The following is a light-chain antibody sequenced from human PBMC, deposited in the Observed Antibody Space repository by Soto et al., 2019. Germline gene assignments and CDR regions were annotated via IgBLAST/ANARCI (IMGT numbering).Light chain of an antibody. J-gene: IGKJ5*01. V-gene: IGKV1-5*01. CDR2: DAS. CDR1: QSISSW. Sequence: DIHMTQSQSTLPASVGDRVTITFRASQSISSWLAWYKQKPGKAPKLLIYDASSLESGVPSRFSGSGSGTEFTLTISSLQPDDFATYYCQQYNTYSTFGQGTRLEIK. CDR3: QQYNTYST.